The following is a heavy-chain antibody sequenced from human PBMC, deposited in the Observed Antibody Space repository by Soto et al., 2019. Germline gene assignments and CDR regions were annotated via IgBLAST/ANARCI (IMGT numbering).Heavy chain of an antibody. D-gene: IGHD3-9*01. V-gene: IGHV4-59*01. Sequence: PSETLSLTCTVSGGSINLWNWSWIRQPPGKGLEWIRNIYYSGSTHYNPYLKSRVTTSVDTSKNHFSLKLNSVTAADTAVYYCARTYYDILTGYRFDSWGPGTLVTVS. CDR1: GGSINLWN. CDR2: IYYSGST. J-gene: IGHJ4*02. CDR3: ARTYYDILTGYRFDS.